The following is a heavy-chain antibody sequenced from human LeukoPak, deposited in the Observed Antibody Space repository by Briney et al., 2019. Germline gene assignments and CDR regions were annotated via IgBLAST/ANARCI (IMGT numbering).Heavy chain of an antibody. D-gene: IGHD3-22*01. CDR2: INHSGST. J-gene: IGHJ4*02. CDR3: ARGRGYYDSSGYLVY. CDR1: GGSFSGYY. Sequence: LETLSLTCAVYGGSFSGYYWSWIRQPPGKGLEWIGEINHSGSTNYNPSLKSRVTISVDTSKNQFSLKLSSVTAADTAVYYCARGRGYYDSSGYLVYWGQGTLVTVSS. V-gene: IGHV4-34*01.